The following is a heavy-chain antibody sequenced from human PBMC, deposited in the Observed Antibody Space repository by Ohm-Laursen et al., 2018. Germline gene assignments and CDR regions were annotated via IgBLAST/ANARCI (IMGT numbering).Heavy chain of an antibody. CDR3: ARDRFVPGYSYGPHDY. Sequence: SLRLSCSASGFTFSSYSMNWVRQAPGKGLEWVSSISSSSSYIYYADSVKGRFTISRDNAKNSLYLQMNSLRAEDTAVYYCARDRFVPGYSYGPHDYWGQGTLVTVSS. CDR1: GFTFSSYS. CDR2: ISSSSSYI. J-gene: IGHJ4*02. D-gene: IGHD5-18*01. V-gene: IGHV3-21*01.